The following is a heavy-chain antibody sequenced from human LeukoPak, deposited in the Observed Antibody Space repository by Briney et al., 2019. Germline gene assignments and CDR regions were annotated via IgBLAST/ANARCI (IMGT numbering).Heavy chain of an antibody. CDR2: IYYSGST. J-gene: IGHJ5*02. Sequence: PSETLSLTCTVSGGSISSYYWTWIRQPPGKGLEWIGYIYYSGSTNCNPSLKSRVTISVDTSKNQFSLKLSSVTAADTAVYYFARQRTPYSSFDPWGQGTLVTVSS. D-gene: IGHD4-11*01. CDR3: ARQRTPYSSFDP. CDR1: GGSISSYY. V-gene: IGHV4-59*08.